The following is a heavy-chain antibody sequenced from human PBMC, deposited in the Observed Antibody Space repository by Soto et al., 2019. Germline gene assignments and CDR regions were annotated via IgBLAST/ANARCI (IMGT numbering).Heavy chain of an antibody. CDR3: ARSSGFYTGSFYY. V-gene: IGHV4-59*01. CDR1: GCSISRYY. D-gene: IGHD3-3*01. Sequence: PXETLSLTCTVVGCSISRYYWSWIRQSPGKGLEWIAYIYHTGATNYNPSLKSRVAISVDTSKNQLSLKLTSVRPADTAVYYCARSSGFYTGSFYYWGQGTLVTVSS. J-gene: IGHJ4*02. CDR2: IYHTGAT.